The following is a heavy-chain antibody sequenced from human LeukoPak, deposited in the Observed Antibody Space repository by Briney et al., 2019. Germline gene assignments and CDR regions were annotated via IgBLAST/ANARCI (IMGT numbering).Heavy chain of an antibody. V-gene: IGHV4-39*07. J-gene: IGHJ4*02. CDR2: INHSGST. Sequence: PSETLSLTCTVSGGSISSSSYYWGWIRQPPGKGLEWIGEINHSGSTNYNPSLKSRVTISLDTSKNQFSLRLSSVTAADTAVYYCARLLTEIDYWGQGTLVTVSS. CDR3: ARLLTEIDY. CDR1: GGSISSSSYY.